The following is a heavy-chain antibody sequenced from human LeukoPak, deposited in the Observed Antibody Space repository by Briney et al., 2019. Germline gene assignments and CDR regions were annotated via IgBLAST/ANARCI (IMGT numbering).Heavy chain of an antibody. CDR2: IRYDGSNK. V-gene: IGHV3-30*02. CDR3: AKDGTAEDIVVVLAATSHYYYYMDV. CDR1: GFTFSSYG. Sequence: GGSLRHSCAASGFTFSSYGMHWVRQAPGKGLEAVALIRYDGSNKYYTDSVKGRFTISRDNSMNTLYLLMNSLRAEDTAVYYCAKDGTAEDIVVVLAATSHYYYYMDVWGKGTTVTVSS. D-gene: IGHD2-2*01. J-gene: IGHJ6*03.